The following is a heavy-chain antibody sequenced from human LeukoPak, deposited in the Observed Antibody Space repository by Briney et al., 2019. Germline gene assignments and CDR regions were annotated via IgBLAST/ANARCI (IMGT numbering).Heavy chain of an antibody. CDR2: ISSSGSTI. Sequence: GGSLRLSCAASGFTFSSYEMNWVRQAPGKGLEWVSYISSSGSTIYYADSVKGRFPISRDNAKNSLYLQMNSLRAEDTAVYYCARWYKDIVVVPAAIRERAYYYGMDVWGQGTTVTVSS. CDR3: ARWYKDIVVVPAAIRERAYYYGMDV. D-gene: IGHD2-2*02. V-gene: IGHV3-48*03. J-gene: IGHJ6*02. CDR1: GFTFSSYE.